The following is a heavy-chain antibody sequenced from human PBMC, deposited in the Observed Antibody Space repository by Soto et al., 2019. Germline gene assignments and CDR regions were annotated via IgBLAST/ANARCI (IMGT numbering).Heavy chain of an antibody. CDR2: IYYSGST. CDR3: AGAGSWHTPFDY. D-gene: IGHD6-13*01. CDR1: GGSITSYY. J-gene: IGHJ4*02. V-gene: IGHV4-59*01. Sequence: QVQLQESGPGLVKPSETLSLTCTVSGGSITSYYWSWIRQPPGKGLEWIGYIYYSGSTNYNPSLKSRVTISVDTSKNQFSLKLSSVTAADTAVYYCAGAGSWHTPFDYWGQGTLVTVSS.